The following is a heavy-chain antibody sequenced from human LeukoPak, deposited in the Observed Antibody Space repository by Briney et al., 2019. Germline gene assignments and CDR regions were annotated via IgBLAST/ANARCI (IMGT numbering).Heavy chain of an antibody. CDR1: GFTFRNYG. V-gene: IGHV3-33*06. J-gene: IGHJ4*02. D-gene: IGHD5-24*01. Sequence: PGGSLRLSCAASGFTFRNYGMHWVRQAPGKGLEWVALIWYDGSNKYYADSVKGRFTISRDNSKNTLYVQMNSLRAEDTAVYYCAKRISSRTGGYRLDYWGQGTLVTVSS. CDR2: IWYDGSNK. CDR3: AKRISSRTGGYRLDY.